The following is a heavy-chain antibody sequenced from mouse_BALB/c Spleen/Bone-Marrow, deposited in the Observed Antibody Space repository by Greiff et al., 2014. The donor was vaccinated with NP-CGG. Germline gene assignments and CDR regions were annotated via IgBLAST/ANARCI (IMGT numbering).Heavy chain of an antibody. CDR1: GYSITRDYA. V-gene: IGHV3-2*02. Sequence: EVQLVESGPGPVKPSQSLSLTCIVTGYSITRDYAWNRIRQFPGNKLEWMGYISYSGSTTYNPSLESRISITRDTSKNQFFLQLNSVTTEDTATYYCARSSSYDYDVGFAYWGQGTLVTVSA. CDR3: ARSSSYDYDVGFAY. CDR2: ISYSGST. D-gene: IGHD2-4*01. J-gene: IGHJ3*01.